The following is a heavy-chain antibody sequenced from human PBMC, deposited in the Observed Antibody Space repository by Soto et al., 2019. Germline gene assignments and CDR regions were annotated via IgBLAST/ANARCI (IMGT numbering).Heavy chain of an antibody. Sequence: PSETLSLTCDVSGYSISSGYYWAWVRQPPGKGMEWIGSINHRGNSYYNPSLKSQVTISVDTSKNQGSLKVSSVTAADTAVYYCVRSGDDYGSYIDYWGQGTLVTVSS. CDR2: INHRGNS. CDR1: GYSISSGYY. J-gene: IGHJ4*02. CDR3: VRSGDDYGSYIDY. D-gene: IGHD4-17*01. V-gene: IGHV4-38-2*01.